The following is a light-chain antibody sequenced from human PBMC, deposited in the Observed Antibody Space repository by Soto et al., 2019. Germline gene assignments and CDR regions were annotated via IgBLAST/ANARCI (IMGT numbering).Light chain of an antibody. CDR1: SSNIGSNT. CDR3: AAWDDSLNGVV. Sequence: QSVLTQPPSASGTPGPRVNISCSVSSSNIGSNTVNWYQQLPGTAPKLLIYSNNQRPSGVPDRVSGSKSGTSASLAISGLQSEDEADSYCAAWDDSLNGVVFGGGTKLTVL. V-gene: IGLV1-44*01. CDR2: SNN. J-gene: IGLJ2*01.